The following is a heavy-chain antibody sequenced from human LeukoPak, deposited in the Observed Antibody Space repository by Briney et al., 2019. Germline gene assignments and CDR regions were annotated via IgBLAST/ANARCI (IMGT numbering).Heavy chain of an antibody. J-gene: IGHJ6*03. CDR1: GFTFSRYS. V-gene: IGHV3-7*01. CDR2: ITQDGSEK. CDR3: ARDGELLWFGNVDYYYMDV. Sequence: GGSLRLSCAASGFTFSRYSMSWVRQAPGKGLEWVANITQDGSEKHYVDSVRGRFTISRDNAKNSLHLQMNGLRVEDTAVYHCARDGELLWFGNVDYYYMDVWGKGTTVTVSS. D-gene: IGHD3-10*01.